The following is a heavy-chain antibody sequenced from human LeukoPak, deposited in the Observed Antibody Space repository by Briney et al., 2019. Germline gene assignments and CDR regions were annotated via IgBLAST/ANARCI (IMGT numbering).Heavy chain of an antibody. CDR2: IWHDGSAK. CDR3: TRQSENFSLDY. CDR1: GFTFSNYG. Sequence: GRSLRLSCAASGFTFSNYGMNWVRQAPGKGLEWVAIIWHDGSAKYYADSVKGRFTISRDNSKNTLFLQMNSLRAEDTAVYFCTRQSENFSLDYWGQGTLVTVSS. D-gene: IGHD3-3*01. V-gene: IGHV3-33*01. J-gene: IGHJ4*02.